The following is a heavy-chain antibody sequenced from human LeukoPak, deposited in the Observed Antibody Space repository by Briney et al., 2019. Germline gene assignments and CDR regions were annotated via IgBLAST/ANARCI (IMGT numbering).Heavy chain of an antibody. D-gene: IGHD3-22*01. J-gene: IGHJ4*02. Sequence: GGSLRLSCAASGFTFSRYAMSWVRQAPGKGLEWVSAISGSGGSTYYADSVKGRFTISRDNSKNTLYLQMNSLRAEDTAVYYCAKTYYYDSSGYYSDIFNFDYWGQGTLVTVSS. CDR1: GFTFSRYA. CDR3: AKTYYYDSSGYYSDIFNFDY. V-gene: IGHV3-23*01. CDR2: ISGSGGST.